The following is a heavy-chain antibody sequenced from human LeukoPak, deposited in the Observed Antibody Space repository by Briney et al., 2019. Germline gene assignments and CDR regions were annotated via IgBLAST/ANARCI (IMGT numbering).Heavy chain of an antibody. CDR1: GFTFSSYA. D-gene: IGHD3-22*01. Sequence: PGGSLRLSCAASGFTFSSYAMSWVREAPGKGLEWVSAISGSGGSTYYADSVKGRFTISRDNSKNTLYLQMNSLRAEDTAVYYCAKDSSKDSSHFYYWGQGTLVTVSS. J-gene: IGHJ4*02. CDR2: ISGSGGST. CDR3: AKDSSKDSSHFYY. V-gene: IGHV3-23*01.